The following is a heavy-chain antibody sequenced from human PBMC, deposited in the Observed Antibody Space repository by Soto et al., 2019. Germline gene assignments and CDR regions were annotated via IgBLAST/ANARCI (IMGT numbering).Heavy chain of an antibody. Sequence: GGSLRLSCAASGFTFSSYSMNWVRQAPGKGLEWVSYISSSSSTIYYADSVKGRFTISRDNAKNSLYLQMNSLRAEDTAVYYCARGYYDFWSGYPDSQGGDYWGQGTLVTVSS. J-gene: IGHJ4*02. CDR1: GFTFSSYS. V-gene: IGHV3-48*01. CDR2: ISSSSSTI. CDR3: ARGYYDFWSGYPDSQGGDY. D-gene: IGHD3-3*01.